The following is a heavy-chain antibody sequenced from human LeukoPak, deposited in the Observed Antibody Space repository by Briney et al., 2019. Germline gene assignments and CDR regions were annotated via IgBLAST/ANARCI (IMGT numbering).Heavy chain of an antibody. CDR1: GYTSNTYA. J-gene: IGHJ4*02. Sequence: ASVKVSCKASGYTSNTYAIQWVRQAPGQRLEWLGWINVATGNTKYSQKFQDRLTISRDTSASIAYMELSRLRSEDTAVYFCAREHDVLTGFGFDYWGQGTPVTVSS. D-gene: IGHD3-9*01. CDR2: INVATGNT. V-gene: IGHV1-3*01. CDR3: AREHDVLTGFGFDY.